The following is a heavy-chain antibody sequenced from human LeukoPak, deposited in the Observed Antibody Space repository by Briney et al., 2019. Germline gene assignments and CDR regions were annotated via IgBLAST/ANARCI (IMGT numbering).Heavy chain of an antibody. CDR3: ARDREGAVTGFYY. Sequence: SEPLSLTCIVSGGSINNYYWSWLRQSPGKGLEWIGFISYSGSTHYTPSLKSRVTLSLDTSKSQFSLRRCSVTAADTAVYYCARDREGAVTGFYYWGQGTLVTASS. CDR1: GGSINNYY. V-gene: IGHV4-59*01. CDR2: ISYSGST. D-gene: IGHD1-26*01. J-gene: IGHJ4*02.